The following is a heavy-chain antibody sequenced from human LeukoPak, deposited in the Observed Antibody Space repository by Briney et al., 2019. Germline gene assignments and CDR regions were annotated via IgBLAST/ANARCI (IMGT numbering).Heavy chain of an antibody. V-gene: IGHV4-4*07. Sequence: SETLSLTSTVSGGSISGYFWSWIREPAGKGLECIGRIYTSGSTNYNPSLKSRVTMSVDTSKNQFSLKLSSVTAADTAVYYCARDRSDDYGDYGNWFDPWGQGTLVTVSS. CDR1: GGSISGYF. J-gene: IGHJ5*02. D-gene: IGHD4-17*01. CDR3: ARDRSDDYGDYGNWFDP. CDR2: IYTSGST.